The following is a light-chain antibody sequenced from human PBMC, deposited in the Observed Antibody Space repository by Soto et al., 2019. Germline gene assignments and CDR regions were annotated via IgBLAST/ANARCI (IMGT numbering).Light chain of an antibody. V-gene: IGKV3D-15*01. J-gene: IGKJ1*01. CDR3: QQYNNWPV. CDR2: GAS. CDR1: QSVSSSY. Sequence: EIGLTQSPCTLSLSPGERATLSCRASQSVSSSYLAWYQQKPGQAPRLLIYGASSRATGIPARFSGSGSGTEFTLTISSLQSEDFAVYYCQQYNNWPVFGQGTKVDIK.